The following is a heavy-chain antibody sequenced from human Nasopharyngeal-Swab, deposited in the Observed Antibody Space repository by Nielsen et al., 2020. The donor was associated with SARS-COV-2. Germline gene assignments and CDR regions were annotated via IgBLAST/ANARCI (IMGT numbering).Heavy chain of an antibody. Sequence: ASVKVSCKASGYTFATYGISWVRQAPGQGLEWMGWITTYSGSTIYAQKLQGRVTMTTDTSTSTAYMELRSLRSDDTAVYYCARGRGGGYFDYWGQGTLVTVSS. V-gene: IGHV1-18*01. CDR3: ARGRGGGYFDY. D-gene: IGHD3-10*01. CDR1: GYTFATYG. CDR2: ITTYSGST. J-gene: IGHJ4*02.